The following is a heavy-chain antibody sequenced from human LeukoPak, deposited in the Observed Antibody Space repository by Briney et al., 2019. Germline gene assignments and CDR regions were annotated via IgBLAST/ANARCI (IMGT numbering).Heavy chain of an antibody. D-gene: IGHD3-3*01. Sequence: SETLSLTCTVSGGSISSSSYYWGWIRQPPGKGLEWIGSIYYSGSTYYNPSLKSRVTISVDTSKNQFSLKLSSVTAADTAVYYCARTTYYDFWSGHEHIDYWGQGTLVTVSS. V-gene: IGHV4-39*07. CDR1: GGSISSSSYY. CDR2: IYYSGST. CDR3: ARTTYYDFWSGHEHIDY. J-gene: IGHJ4*02.